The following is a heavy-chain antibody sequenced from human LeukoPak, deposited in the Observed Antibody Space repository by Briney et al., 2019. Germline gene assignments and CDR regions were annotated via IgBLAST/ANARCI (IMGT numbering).Heavy chain of an antibody. Sequence: EASVKVSCKASGYTFTSYGISWVRQAPGQGLEWMGWISAYNGNTNYAQKLQGRVTMTTDTSTSTAYMELRSLRSDDTAVCYCARAYYYDSSGYGTFDPWGQGTLVTVSS. D-gene: IGHD3-22*01. CDR1: GYTFTSYG. CDR3: ARAYYYDSSGYGTFDP. J-gene: IGHJ5*02. V-gene: IGHV1-18*01. CDR2: ISAYNGNT.